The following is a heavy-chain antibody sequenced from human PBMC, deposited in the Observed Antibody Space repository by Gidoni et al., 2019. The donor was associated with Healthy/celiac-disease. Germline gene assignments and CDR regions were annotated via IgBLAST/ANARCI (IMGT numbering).Heavy chain of an antibody. Sequence: EVQLVESGGGLVQPGGSLRLSCSASGFTFRSYAMHWVRQAPGKGLEYVSAISSNGGRTYEAESVKGRLTISRDNSKNTLYRQMSSLRAEDTAVYYCVKWSTYYYDSSGYYEDYWGQGTLVTVSS. CDR2: ISSNGGRT. J-gene: IGHJ4*02. D-gene: IGHD3-22*01. CDR3: VKWSTYYYDSSGYYEDY. V-gene: IGHV3-64D*08. CDR1: GFTFRSYA.